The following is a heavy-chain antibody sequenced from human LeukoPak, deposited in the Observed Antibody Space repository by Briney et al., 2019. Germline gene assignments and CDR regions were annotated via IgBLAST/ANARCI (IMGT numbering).Heavy chain of an antibody. Sequence: ASVKVSCKASGCTFTGYYVLWVRQAPGQGLEWMGWINPNRGDTNYAQKFQGRVTMTRDTSISTAYMELSGLKSDDTAVYYCARWVGYSNWFDPWGQGTLVTVSS. CDR3: ARWVGYSNWFDP. J-gene: IGHJ5*02. CDR2: INPNRGDT. D-gene: IGHD2-15*01. V-gene: IGHV1-2*02. CDR1: GCTFTGYY.